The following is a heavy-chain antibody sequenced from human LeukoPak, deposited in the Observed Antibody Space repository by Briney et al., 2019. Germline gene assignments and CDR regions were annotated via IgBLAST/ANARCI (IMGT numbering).Heavy chain of an antibody. J-gene: IGHJ6*03. Sequence: PAETLSLTCTVSGGSISSGTYYWGWVRQPPVKGLEWIGTIYYSGTTYYNPSLKSRVTISIDTSKNHFSLKLSSVTAADTAIYYCARDFSSSSTVYYYYYMDVWGKGTTVTVSS. CDR2: IYYSGTT. D-gene: IGHD6-6*01. CDR3: ARDFSSSSTVYYYYYMDV. CDR1: GGSISSGTYY. V-gene: IGHV4-39*07.